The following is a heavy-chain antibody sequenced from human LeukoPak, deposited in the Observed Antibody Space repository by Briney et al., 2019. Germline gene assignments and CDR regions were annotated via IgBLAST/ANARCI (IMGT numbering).Heavy chain of an antibody. J-gene: IGHJ3*02. CDR3: ARHVTAAREAFDI. CDR1: GGSISSYY. V-gene: IGHV4-39*01. CDR2: IYYSGST. Sequence: TSEALSPTCTVSGGSISSYYWGWIRQPPGKGLEWIGSIYYSGSTYYNPSLKSRVTISVDTSKNQFSLKLSSVTAADTAVYYCARHVTAAREAFDIWGQGTMVTVSS. D-gene: IGHD6-6*01.